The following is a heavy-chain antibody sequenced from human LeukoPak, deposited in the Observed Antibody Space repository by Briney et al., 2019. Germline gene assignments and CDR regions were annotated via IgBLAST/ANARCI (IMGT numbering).Heavy chain of an antibody. Sequence: GRSLRLSCAASGFTFDDYAMHWVRHAPGKGLEWVSGISWNSGSIGYADSVKGRFTISRDNAKNSLYLQMNSLRAEDTALYYCAKSRTVRVNWFDPWGQGTLVTVSS. CDR2: ISWNSGSI. CDR1: GFTFDDYA. J-gene: IGHJ5*02. D-gene: IGHD4-11*01. V-gene: IGHV3-9*01. CDR3: AKSRTVRVNWFDP.